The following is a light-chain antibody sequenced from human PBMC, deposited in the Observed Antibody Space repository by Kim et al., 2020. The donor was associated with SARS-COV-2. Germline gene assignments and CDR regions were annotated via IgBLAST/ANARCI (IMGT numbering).Light chain of an antibody. CDR1: KLGDKY. CDR2: KEN. Sequence: SYELTQPPSVSVSPGQTATIACSGDKLGDKYPSWSKQSQGRSPVRVIYKENRRPSGIPARFFGSNSGNTAPLTIGGTQALVGADYSCQAGNGTPPLFFGG. V-gene: IGLV3-1*01. J-gene: IGLJ2*01. CDR3: QAGNGTPPLF.